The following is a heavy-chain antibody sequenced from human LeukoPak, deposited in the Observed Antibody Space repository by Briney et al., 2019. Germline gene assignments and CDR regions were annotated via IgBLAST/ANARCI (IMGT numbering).Heavy chain of an antibody. CDR1: GITLSNYG. D-gene: IGHD3-10*01. CDR3: AKRGVVIRVFLVGFHKEAYYFDS. CDR2: LCGSGGGT. J-gene: IGHJ4*02. Sequence: RGSLRLSCAVSGITLSNYGMSWVRQAPGMGLEWVAGLCGSGGGTNYADSVQGRFTISRDNPKNTLYLQMNSLRAEDTAVYFCAKRGVVIRVFLVGFHKEAYYFDSWGQGALVTVSS. V-gene: IGHV3-23*01.